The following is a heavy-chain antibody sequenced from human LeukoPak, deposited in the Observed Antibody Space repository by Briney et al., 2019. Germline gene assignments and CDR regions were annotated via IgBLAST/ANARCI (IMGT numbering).Heavy chain of an antibody. CDR2: ISWNSGTI. Sequence: PGGSLRLSCAASGFTFDDYAMHWVRQAPGKGLEWVSGISWNSGTIGYADSVKGRFTISRDNAKNSLYLQMNSLRVEDTALYYCVKEIAAAGTGGVDYWGQGTLVTVSS. CDR1: GFTFDDYA. D-gene: IGHD6-13*01. CDR3: VKEIAAAGTGGVDY. V-gene: IGHV3-9*01. J-gene: IGHJ4*02.